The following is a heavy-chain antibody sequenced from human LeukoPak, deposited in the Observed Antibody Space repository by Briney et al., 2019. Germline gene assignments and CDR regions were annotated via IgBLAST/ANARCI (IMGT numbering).Heavy chain of an antibody. V-gene: IGHV4-59*12. CDR2: IYYSGST. CDR3: ATYGSGKSPEYFQH. Sequence: SETLSLTCNVSGGSISSYYWSWMRQPPGKGLEWIGYIYYSGSTNYNPSLKSRVTISVDTSKNQFSLKLSSVTAVDTAVYYCATYGSGKSPEYFQHWGQGTLVTVSS. J-gene: IGHJ1*01. CDR1: GGSISSYY. D-gene: IGHD3-10*01.